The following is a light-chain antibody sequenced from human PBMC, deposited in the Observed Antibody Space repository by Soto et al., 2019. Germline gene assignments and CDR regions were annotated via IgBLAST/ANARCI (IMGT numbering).Light chain of an antibody. Sequence: DIQMTQSPSTLSASVGDRVTITCRASQSISSWLAWYQQKPGKAPKLLIYDASSLESGVPSRFSGSGSGTEFTLTISSLQPDDFAVYFCQHYGSSPPVTFGQGTRLDVK. V-gene: IGKV1-5*01. CDR2: DAS. CDR3: QHYGSSPPVT. J-gene: IGKJ5*01. CDR1: QSISSW.